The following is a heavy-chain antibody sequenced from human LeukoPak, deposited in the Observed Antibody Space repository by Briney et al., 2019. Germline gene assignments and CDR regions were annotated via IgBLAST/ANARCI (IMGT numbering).Heavy chain of an antibody. CDR3: AGYGGNSF. J-gene: IGHJ4*02. CDR1: GFTFSSYA. D-gene: IGHD4-23*01. V-gene: IGHV3-23*01. Sequence: GGSLRLSCAASGFTFSSYAMSWVRQAPGKGLEWVSAISGSGGSTYYPDSVKGRLTISRDNSRNTVYLQMNSLRAEDTAVYYCAGYGGNSFWGQGTLVTVSS. CDR2: ISGSGGST.